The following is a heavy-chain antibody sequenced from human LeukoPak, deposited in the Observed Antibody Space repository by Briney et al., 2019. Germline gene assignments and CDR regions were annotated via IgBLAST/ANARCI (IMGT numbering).Heavy chain of an antibody. CDR2: IYYSGST. Sequence: PSETLSLTCTVSGGSISSYYWSWTRQPPGKGLEWIGYIYYSGSTNYIPSLKSRVTISVDTSKNQFSLKLSSVTAADTAVYYCAREAWGTNAFDIWGQGTMVTVSS. V-gene: IGHV4-59*01. CDR3: AREAWGTNAFDI. D-gene: IGHD3-16*01. CDR1: GGSISSYY. J-gene: IGHJ3*02.